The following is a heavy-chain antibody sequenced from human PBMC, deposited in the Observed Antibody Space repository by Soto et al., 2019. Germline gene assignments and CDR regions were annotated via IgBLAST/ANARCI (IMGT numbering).Heavy chain of an antibody. V-gene: IGHV4-39*01. J-gene: IGHJ6*02. Sequence: NPSETLSLTCTVSGGSISSSSYYWGWIRQPPGKGLEWIGSIYYSGSTYYNPSLKSRVTISVDTSKNQFSLKLSSVTAADTAVYYCARQGYSGYAGGFYYYYGMDVWGQGTTVTVSS. D-gene: IGHD5-12*01. CDR2: IYYSGST. CDR3: ARQGYSGYAGGFYYYYGMDV. CDR1: GGSISSSSYY.